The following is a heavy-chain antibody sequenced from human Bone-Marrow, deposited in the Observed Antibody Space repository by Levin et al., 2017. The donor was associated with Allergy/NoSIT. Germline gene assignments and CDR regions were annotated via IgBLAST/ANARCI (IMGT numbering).Heavy chain of an antibody. CDR3: ARGHRSEWELLFHH. Sequence: GGSLRLSCAASGFTFSTYAMHWVRQAPGKGLEWVALISSDGNNKDYADSVKGRFTVSRNNSNNTLYLEMNSLRTDDTAMYYCARGHRSEWELLFHHWGQGTLVTVSS. CDR1: GFTFSTYA. V-gene: IGHV3-30-3*01. CDR2: ISSDGNNK. D-gene: IGHD1-26*01. J-gene: IGHJ4*02.